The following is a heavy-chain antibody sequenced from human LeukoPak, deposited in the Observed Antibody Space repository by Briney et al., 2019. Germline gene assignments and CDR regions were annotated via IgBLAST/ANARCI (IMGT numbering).Heavy chain of an antibody. V-gene: IGHV3-53*04. J-gene: IGHJ6*02. CDR2: IYSGGST. CDR3: ARIPIIRYYYYGMDV. CDR1: GFTVSSNY. Sequence: GGSLRLSCAASGFTVSSNYMSWVRQAPGKGLEWVSVIYSGGSTYYADSVKGRFTISRHNSKNTLYLQMNSLRAEDTAVYYCARIPIIRYYYYGMDVWGQGTTVTGSS. D-gene: IGHD3-10*01.